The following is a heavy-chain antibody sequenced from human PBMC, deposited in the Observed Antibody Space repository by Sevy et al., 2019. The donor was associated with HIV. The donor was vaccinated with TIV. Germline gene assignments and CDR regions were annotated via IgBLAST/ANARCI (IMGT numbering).Heavy chain of an antibody. Sequence: GGYLRLSCEASGFSFSTYALTWVRQAPGKGLEWVSGITGSGTSTYYADSVKGRFTISRDNSQNTLYLQMNSLRAEDSAVYYCADSEDLLPGYYPFGHWGQGTMVYVSS. CDR1: GFSFSTYA. D-gene: IGHD3-9*01. CDR3: ADSEDLLPGYYPFGH. V-gene: IGHV3-23*01. J-gene: IGHJ4*02. CDR2: ITGSGTST.